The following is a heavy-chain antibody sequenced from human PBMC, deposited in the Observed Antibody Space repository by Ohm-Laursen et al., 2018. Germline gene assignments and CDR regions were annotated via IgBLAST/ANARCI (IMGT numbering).Heavy chain of an antibody. CDR1: GFTFADYA. D-gene: IGHD4-17*01. CDR3: ARDRYGSNLDY. Sequence: SLRLSCTASGFTFADYAMSWVRQAPGKGLEWVSGITWNGGSTGYADSVKGRFTISRDNAKNSLYLQMNSLRAEDTALYHCARDRYGSNLDYWGQGTLVTVSS. V-gene: IGHV3-20*01. J-gene: IGHJ4*02. CDR2: ITWNGGST.